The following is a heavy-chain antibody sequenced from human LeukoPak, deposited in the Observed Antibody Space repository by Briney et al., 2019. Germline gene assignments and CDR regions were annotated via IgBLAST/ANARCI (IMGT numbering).Heavy chain of an antibody. CDR1: GLTFSSHW. CDR3: ARDVSTVGYYDSSGYYSGVY. Sequence: GGSLRLSCAASGLTFSSHWMHWVRQAPGKGLVWVSRITNDGSSTTYADSVKGRFTISRDNAKNSLYLQMNSLRAEDTAVYYCARDVSTVGYYDSSGYYSGVYWGQGTLVTVSS. D-gene: IGHD3-22*01. CDR2: ITNDGSST. J-gene: IGHJ4*02. V-gene: IGHV3-74*01.